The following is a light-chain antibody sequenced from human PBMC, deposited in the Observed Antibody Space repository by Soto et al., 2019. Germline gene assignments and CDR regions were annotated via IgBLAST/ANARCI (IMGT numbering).Light chain of an antibody. Sequence: QSVLTQPASVSGSPGQSITISCTGTSSDVGGFNYVSWYQQHPGKAPKLLVFEVSNRPSGVSYRFSGSKSGNTASLTISVLRAEDEAEYYCSSYTSSSTRVFGTGTKLTVL. V-gene: IGLV2-14*01. CDR1: SSDVGGFNY. CDR3: SSYTSSSTRV. CDR2: EVS. J-gene: IGLJ1*01.